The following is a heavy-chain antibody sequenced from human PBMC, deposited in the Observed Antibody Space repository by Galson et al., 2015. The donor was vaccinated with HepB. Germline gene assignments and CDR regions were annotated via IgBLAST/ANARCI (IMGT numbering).Heavy chain of an antibody. V-gene: IGHV3-48*02. J-gene: IGHJ3*02. CDR3: ARLRGSQRPDPFDI. CDR1: GFTFSSYS. CDR2: ISNSASTI. D-gene: IGHD3-10*01. Sequence: SLRLSCAASGFTFSSYSMNWVRQAPGKGLEWVSYISNSASTIYYADSLKGRFTISRDNAKSSLYLQINSLKDEDTAVYYCARLRGSQRPDPFDIWGQGTMVTVSS.